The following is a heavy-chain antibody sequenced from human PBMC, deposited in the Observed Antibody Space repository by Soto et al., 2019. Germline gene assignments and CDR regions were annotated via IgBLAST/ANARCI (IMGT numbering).Heavy chain of an antibody. Sequence: QVTLKESGPVLVKPTETLTLTCTVSGFSLSNARMGVSWIRQPPGKALEWLAHIFSNDEKSYSTSLKSRLTISKDTSKSQVVLSMTNMDPVDTATYYCARNDFWSGDMVLFDYWGQGTLVTVSS. D-gene: IGHD3-3*01. CDR1: GFSLSNARMG. CDR3: ARNDFWSGDMVLFDY. CDR2: IFSNDEK. J-gene: IGHJ4*02. V-gene: IGHV2-26*01.